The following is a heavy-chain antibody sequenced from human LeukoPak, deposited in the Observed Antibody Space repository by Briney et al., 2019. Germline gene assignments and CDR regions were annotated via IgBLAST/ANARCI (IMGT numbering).Heavy chain of an antibody. CDR2: IYYSGST. J-gene: IGHJ4*02. CDR1: GGSISGYY. CDR3: AREGGPYRPLDY. Sequence: SETLSLTCTVSGGSISGYYWSWIRQPPGKGLEWIAFIYYSGSTNYNPSLKSRVSISVDTSKNQFSLKLSSVTAADTAVYYCAREGGPYRPLDYSGQGTLVTVSS. V-gene: IGHV4-59*12.